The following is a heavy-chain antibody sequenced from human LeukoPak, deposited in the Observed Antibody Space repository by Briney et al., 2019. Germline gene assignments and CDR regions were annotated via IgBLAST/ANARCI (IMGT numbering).Heavy chain of an antibody. J-gene: IGHJ4*02. CDR1: GDSVSSGNYY. CDR3: AWGHDERSGSFDY. Sequence: KSSGTLSLTCTVSGDSVSSGNYYLTWIRQPPGKGLDWITYMSPSGTTKYNPSLKSRVTTSVDTSRTQFSLGLSSVTAADTAMYYCAWGHDERSGSFDYWGQGTLVTVSS. D-gene: IGHD2-15*01. V-gene: IGHV4-61*01. CDR2: MSPSGTT.